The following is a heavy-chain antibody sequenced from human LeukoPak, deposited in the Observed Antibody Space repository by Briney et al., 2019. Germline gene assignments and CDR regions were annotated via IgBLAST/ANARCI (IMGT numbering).Heavy chain of an antibody. CDR1: GFTFSTSW. CDR3: AKDGPRYCSGGSCYYHDY. CDR2: IKRKIDGGTT. Sequence: PGGSLRLSCAASGFTFSTSWMHWVRQAPGKGLEWVGRIKRKIDGGTTDYAAPVKGRFTISRDDSKNTLYLQMNSLRAEDTAVYYCAKDGPRYCSGGSCYYHDYWGQGTLVTVSS. D-gene: IGHD2-15*01. V-gene: IGHV3-15*01. J-gene: IGHJ4*02.